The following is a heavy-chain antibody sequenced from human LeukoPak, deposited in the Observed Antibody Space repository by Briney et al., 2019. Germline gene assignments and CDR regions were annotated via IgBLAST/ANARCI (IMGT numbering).Heavy chain of an antibody. J-gene: IGHJ4*02. CDR2: IIPIFGTA. D-gene: IGHD2-15*01. CDR3: ARDRAGTGCCSGGSCYSAGY. Sequence: SVKVSCKASGGTFSSYAISWVRQAPGQGLEWMGGIIPIFGTANYAQKFQGRVTITADESTSTAYMELSSLRSEDTAVYYCARDRAGTGCCSGGSCYSAGYWGQGTLVTVSS. V-gene: IGHV1-69*13. CDR1: GGTFSSYA.